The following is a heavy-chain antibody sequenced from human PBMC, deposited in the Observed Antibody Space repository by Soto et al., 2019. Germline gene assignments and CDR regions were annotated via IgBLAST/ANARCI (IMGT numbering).Heavy chain of an antibody. CDR3: ARANSGWFGELNNFDY. V-gene: IGHV4-30-4*01. J-gene: IGHJ4*02. Sequence: QVQLQESGPGLVKPSQTLSLTCTVSGGSISSGDYYWSWIRQPPGKGLEWIGYIYYSGSTYYNPSLKSRVTISVDTSKNQFSLKLSYVTAADTAVYYCARANSGWFGELNNFDYWGQGTLVTVSS. CDR1: GGSISSGDYY. CDR2: IYYSGST. D-gene: IGHD3-10*01.